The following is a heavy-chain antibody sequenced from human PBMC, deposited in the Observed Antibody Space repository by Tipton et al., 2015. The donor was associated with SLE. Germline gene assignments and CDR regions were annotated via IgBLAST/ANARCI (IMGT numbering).Heavy chain of an antibody. D-gene: IGHD2-2*01. CDR1: GYSFTSYW. V-gene: IGHV5-51*03. CDR3: ARLVYCSSTSCHGYFDY. J-gene: IGHJ4*02. CDR2: IYPGDSDT. Sequence: QLVQSGAEVKKPGESLKISCKGSGYSFTSYWIGWVRQMPGKGLEWMGIIYPGDSDTRYSPSFQGQVTISADKSISTAYLQWSSLKASATAMYYCARLVYCSSTSCHGYFDYWGQGTLVTVSS.